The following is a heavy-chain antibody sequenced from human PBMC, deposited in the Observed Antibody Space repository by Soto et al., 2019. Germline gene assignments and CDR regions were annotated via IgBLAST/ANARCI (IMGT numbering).Heavy chain of an antibody. J-gene: IGHJ4*02. Sequence: VQLLESGGGLVQPGGSLRLSCAASGFSFSSYSMVWVRQAPGKGLEWGSVISARGGSSYFADSVKGRFTISRDNSKNVLSLEMNSLRAEDTAIYFCAKGSIEYSASVDNWDQGTLVLVSS. V-gene: IGHV3-23*01. CDR2: ISARGGSS. D-gene: IGHD5-12*01. CDR1: GFSFSSYS. CDR3: AKGSIEYSASVDN.